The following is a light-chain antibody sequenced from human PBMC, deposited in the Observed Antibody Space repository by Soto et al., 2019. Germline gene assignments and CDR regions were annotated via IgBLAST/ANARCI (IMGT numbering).Light chain of an antibody. V-gene: IGKV3-15*01. CDR2: GAS. Sequence: EIVMSQSPATLSVSPGERAPLSCRASQSVSINLAWYQQKPGQAPRLLIYGASTRATGIPARFSGSGSGTEFTLTISRLQSEDFAVYYCQHYNNWPPITFGQGTRLEN. CDR1: QSVSIN. CDR3: QHYNNWPPIT. J-gene: IGKJ5*01.